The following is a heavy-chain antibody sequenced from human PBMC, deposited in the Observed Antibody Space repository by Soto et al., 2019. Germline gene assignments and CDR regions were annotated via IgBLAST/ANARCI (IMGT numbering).Heavy chain of an antibody. D-gene: IGHD3-3*01. Sequence: SETLSLTCAVYGGSFSDDASSSDWYWNWIRQSPGKGLEWIGEIDRSGRTKYNPSLKSRVSISVDTSKNQFSLKLSSVTAADTGVYYCAKGEDYDFRSGYYRPQNWFDPWGQGTLVTVSS. J-gene: IGHJ5*02. CDR1: GGSFSDDASSSDWY. V-gene: IGHV4-34*01. CDR2: IDRSGRT. CDR3: AKGEDYDFRSGYYRPQNWFDP.